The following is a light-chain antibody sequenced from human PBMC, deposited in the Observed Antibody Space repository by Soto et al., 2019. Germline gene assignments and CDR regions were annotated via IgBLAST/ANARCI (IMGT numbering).Light chain of an antibody. CDR1: PSVSSN. Sequence: EIVMTQSPATLSVSPGERATLSCRASPSVSSNLAWYQQKPGQAPRLLIYGASTRATGIPARFSGSGSGTDFTLTISSLQSEDFAVYYGQQYNNWPPWKFGQGTKVEI. J-gene: IGKJ1*01. CDR3: QQYNNWPPWK. CDR2: GAS. V-gene: IGKV3-15*01.